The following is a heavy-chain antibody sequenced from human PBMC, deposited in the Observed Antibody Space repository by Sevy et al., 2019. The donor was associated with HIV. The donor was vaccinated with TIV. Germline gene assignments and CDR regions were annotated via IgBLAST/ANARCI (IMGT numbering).Heavy chain of an antibody. J-gene: IGHJ6*02. CDR3: ARESASGTPGGVYYYYYNMDV. D-gene: IGHD6-13*01. Sequence: GGSLRLSCAASGFTFSSFSMNWVRQAPGKGPEWISYISTRSSSIYYANSMKGRFTISRDNSKNSLYLQMNSLRAEDTAVYYCARESASGTPGGVYYYYYNMDVWGQGTTVTVSS. CDR2: ISTRSSSI. V-gene: IGHV3-48*01. CDR1: GFTFSSFS.